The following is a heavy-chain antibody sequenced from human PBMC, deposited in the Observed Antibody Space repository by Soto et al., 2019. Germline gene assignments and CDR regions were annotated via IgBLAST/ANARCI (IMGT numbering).Heavy chain of an antibody. Sequence: GGSLRLSCAASGFTFSSYSMNWVRQAPGKGLEWVSSISSSSSYIYYADSVKGRFTISRDNAKNSLYLQMNSLRAEDTAVYYCAREYSSGWETWFDPWGQGTLVTVSS. CDR1: GFTFSSYS. CDR2: ISSSSSYI. V-gene: IGHV3-21*01. J-gene: IGHJ5*02. D-gene: IGHD6-19*01. CDR3: AREYSSGWETWFDP.